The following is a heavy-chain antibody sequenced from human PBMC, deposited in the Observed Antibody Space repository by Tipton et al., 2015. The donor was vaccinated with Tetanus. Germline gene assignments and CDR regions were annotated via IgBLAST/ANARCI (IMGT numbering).Heavy chain of an antibody. Sequence: SLRLSCAASGFTFSSYAMSWARQAPGKGLEWVSAISGSGGSTYYADSVKGRFTISRDNSKNTLYLQMNSLRAEDTAVYYCAKDSRPGNYFDYWGQGTLVTVSS. J-gene: IGHJ4*02. V-gene: IGHV3-23*01. CDR3: AKDSRPGNYFDY. CDR2: ISGSGGST. D-gene: IGHD1-14*01. CDR1: GFTFSSYA.